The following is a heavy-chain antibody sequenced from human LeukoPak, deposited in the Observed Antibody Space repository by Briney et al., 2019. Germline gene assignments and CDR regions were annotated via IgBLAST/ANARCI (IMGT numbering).Heavy chain of an antibody. CDR3: ARGLRYFDWLDYYYYYMDV. Sequence: PSETLSLTCTVSGGSISSHYWSWIRQPPGKGLGWIGYIYYSGSTNYNPSLKSRVTISVDTSKNQFSLKLSSVTAADTAVYYYARGLRYFDWLDYYYYYMDVWGRGTTVTVSS. CDR1: GGSISSHY. J-gene: IGHJ6*03. V-gene: IGHV4-59*11. CDR2: IYYSGST. D-gene: IGHD3-9*01.